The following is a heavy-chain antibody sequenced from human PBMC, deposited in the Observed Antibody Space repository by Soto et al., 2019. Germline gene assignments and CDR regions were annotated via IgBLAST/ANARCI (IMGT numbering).Heavy chain of an antibody. CDR3: ASEKLVPGRERVDY. CDR1: GVSFSGYY. Sequence: SETLSLTCAVYGVSFSGYYWSWIRQPPGKGLEWIGEINHSGGTNSNPSLKSRVTISVDTSKNQLSMKLSSVNAADTAVYYCASEKLVPGRERVDYWGQGTLVTVSS. J-gene: IGHJ4*02. D-gene: IGHD6-13*01. V-gene: IGHV4-34*01. CDR2: INHSGGT.